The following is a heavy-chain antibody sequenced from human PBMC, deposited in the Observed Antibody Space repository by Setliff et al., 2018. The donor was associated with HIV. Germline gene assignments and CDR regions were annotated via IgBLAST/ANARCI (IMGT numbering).Heavy chain of an antibody. CDR3: ASAHFTMVRGVIIQYYYYYMDV. D-gene: IGHD3-10*01. J-gene: IGHJ6*03. CDR2: IYYSGST. V-gene: IGHV4-59*11. CDR1: GGSISSHY. Sequence: SETLSLTCTVSGGSISSHYWSWIRQPPGKGLEWIGYIYYSGSTNYNPSLKSRVTISVETSKNQFSLKLSSVTDADTAVYYCASAHFTMVRGVIIQYYYYYMDVWGKGTTVTVSS.